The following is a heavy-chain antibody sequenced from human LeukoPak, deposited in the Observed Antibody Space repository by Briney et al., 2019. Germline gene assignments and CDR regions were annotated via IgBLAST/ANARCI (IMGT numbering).Heavy chain of an antibody. J-gene: IGHJ5*02. Sequence: PSETLSLTCTVSGGSISSSSYYWSWIRQPPGKGLEWIGFVSHSGSTNYSPSLKSRVTISVDTSRNQFSLKLSSVTAADTAVYYCARLEYGDYLEYNWFDPWGQGTLVTVSS. D-gene: IGHD4-17*01. CDR1: GGSISSSSYY. CDR2: VSHSGST. CDR3: ARLEYGDYLEYNWFDP. V-gene: IGHV4-61*05.